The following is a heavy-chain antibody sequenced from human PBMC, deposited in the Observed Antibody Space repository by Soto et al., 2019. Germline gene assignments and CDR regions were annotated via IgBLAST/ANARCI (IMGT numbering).Heavy chain of an antibody. Sequence: EVQLVESGGGLVKPGGSLRLSCAASGFTFSPYSMSWVRQAPGKGLEWVSSITSRSDYIYYADSLKGRFTISRDNAKNSLYLQMHSLRAEDTAFYYCARVDGYTYPNDYWGQGTLVTVSS. J-gene: IGHJ4*02. CDR3: ARVDGYTYPNDY. D-gene: IGHD5-12*01. V-gene: IGHV3-21*02. CDR2: ITSRSDYI. CDR1: GFTFSPYS.